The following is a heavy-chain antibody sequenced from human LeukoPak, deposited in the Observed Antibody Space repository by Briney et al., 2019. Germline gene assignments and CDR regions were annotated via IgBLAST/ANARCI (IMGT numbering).Heavy chain of an antibody. D-gene: IGHD6-19*01. CDR2: IYYSGNT. V-gene: IGHV4-39*01. Sequence: SETLSLTCTVSGVSISSSNSYWGWIRQPPGKALEWIGSIYYSGNTYYNASLKSRVTISLDTSKNQFSLRLSSLTAADTAVYYCARVSGQFYFYYYMDVWGKGTTVTISS. CDR1: GVSISSSNSY. J-gene: IGHJ6*03. CDR3: ARVSGQFYFYYYMDV.